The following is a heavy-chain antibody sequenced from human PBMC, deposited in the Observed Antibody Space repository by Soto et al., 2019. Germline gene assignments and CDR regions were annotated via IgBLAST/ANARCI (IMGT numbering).Heavy chain of an antibody. Sequence: QVQLVQSGAEVKKPGSSVKVSCKAPGGTFSTYAISWVRQAPGQGLEWMGGVIPIFGTPKYAQKFQGRVTMTADESTSTGYMELRSLRSEDTAVYYCARSQGGSSSLDIYYYYYYGMDVWGQGTKVTGSS. V-gene: IGHV1-69*01. CDR2: VIPIFGTP. CDR3: ARSQGGSSSLDIYYYYYYGMDV. D-gene: IGHD2-15*01. CDR1: GGTFSTYA. J-gene: IGHJ6*02.